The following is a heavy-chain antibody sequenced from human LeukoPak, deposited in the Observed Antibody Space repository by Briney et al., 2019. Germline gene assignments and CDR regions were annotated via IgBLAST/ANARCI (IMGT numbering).Heavy chain of an antibody. J-gene: IGHJ4*02. D-gene: IGHD5-18*01. CDR1: GFTFDDYA. Sequence: TGRSLRLSCAASGFTFDDYAMHWVRQAPGKGLEWVSGISWNSGSIGYADSVKGRFTISRDNAKNSLYLQMNSLRAEDTAVYYCASLPVDTATVTLEPGYWGQGTLVTVSS. V-gene: IGHV3-9*01. CDR3: ASLPVDTATVTLEPGY. CDR2: ISWNSGSI.